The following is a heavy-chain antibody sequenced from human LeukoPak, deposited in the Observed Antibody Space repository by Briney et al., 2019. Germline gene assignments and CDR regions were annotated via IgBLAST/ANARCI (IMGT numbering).Heavy chain of an antibody. Sequence: PSETLSLTCTVSGGSISSGGYYWSWIRQHPGKCLDWIGYIYYSGSTYYNPSFKSRVTISVDTPKNQFSLKLSSVTAADTAVYYCARVETTNDAFDIWGQGTMVTVSS. J-gene: IGHJ3*02. CDR1: GGSISSGGYY. D-gene: IGHD1-14*01. V-gene: IGHV4-31*03. CDR3: ARVETTNDAFDI. CDR2: IYYSGST.